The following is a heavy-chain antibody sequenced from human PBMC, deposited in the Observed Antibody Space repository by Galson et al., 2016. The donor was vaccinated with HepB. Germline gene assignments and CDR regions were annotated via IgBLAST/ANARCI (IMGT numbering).Heavy chain of an antibody. Sequence: TLSLTCAVSGGSINTAGHTWVWIRQPPGKGLEWIGHSFHSGTTNYNPSLKSRVSISVDRANNQFSLRLTSVTAADTAVYYCVRSGGGTRIAAPHYGGQGILVTVS. CDR3: VRSGGGTRIAAPHY. V-gene: IGHV4-30-2*01. J-gene: IGHJ4*02. D-gene: IGHD6-6*01. CDR1: GGSINTAGHT. CDR2: SFHSGTT.